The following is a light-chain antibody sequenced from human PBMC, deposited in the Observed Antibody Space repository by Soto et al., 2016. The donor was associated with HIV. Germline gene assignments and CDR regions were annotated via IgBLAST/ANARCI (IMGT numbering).Light chain of an antibody. J-gene: IGKJ2*01. CDR1: HSISSY. CDR3: QQSYSTPRT. V-gene: IGKV1-39*01. CDR2: AAS. Sequence: DIQMTQSPSSLSASVGDRVTITCRASHSISSYLNWYQQKPGKAPKLLIYAASSLRSGVPSRFSGSGSGTDFTLIISSLQPEDFATYYCQQSYSTPRTFGQGTKLEIK.